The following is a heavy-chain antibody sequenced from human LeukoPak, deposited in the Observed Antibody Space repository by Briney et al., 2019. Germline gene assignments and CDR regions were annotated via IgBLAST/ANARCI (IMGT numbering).Heavy chain of an antibody. CDR3: AREVVLTYFDY. CDR1: GGSIGDYY. J-gene: IGHJ4*02. D-gene: IGHD2-15*01. V-gene: IGHV4-4*08. Sequence: SETLSLTCSVSGGSIGDYYWSWVRQPPGKGLELIGYIYYGGSTYYNPSLKSRVTISVDTSKNQFSLKLSSVTAADTAVYYRAREVVLTYFDYWGQGTLVTVSS. CDR2: IYYGGST.